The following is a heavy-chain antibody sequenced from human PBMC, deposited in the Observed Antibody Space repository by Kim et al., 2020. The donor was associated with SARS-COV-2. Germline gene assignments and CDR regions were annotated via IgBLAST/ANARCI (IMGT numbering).Heavy chain of an antibody. D-gene: IGHD2-2*01. CDR3: VTSNSYIDH. CDR1: GFSFAVYS. Sequence: GGSLRLSCTGSGFTSGFSFAVYSFNWVRQAPGKGLEWISYITSNSATIQYADSVRGRFTISRDNAKNSLYLQMNSLRDEDTAIYYCVTSNSYIDHWGQGTRVTVSS. CDR2: ITSNSATI. V-gene: IGHV3-48*02. J-gene: IGHJ4*02.